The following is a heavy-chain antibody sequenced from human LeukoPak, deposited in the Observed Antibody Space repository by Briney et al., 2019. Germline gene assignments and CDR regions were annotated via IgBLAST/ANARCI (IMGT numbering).Heavy chain of an antibody. Sequence: SETLSLTCTVSGGSISSYYWSWIRQPAGKGLEWIGRIYTSGSTNYNPSLKSRVTMSVDTSKNQFSLKLSSVTAADTAVYYCARDQQIAAAGIFDYWGQGTLVTVSS. J-gene: IGHJ4*02. CDR2: IYTSGST. V-gene: IGHV4-4*07. CDR1: GGSISSYY. CDR3: ARDQQIAAAGIFDY. D-gene: IGHD6-13*01.